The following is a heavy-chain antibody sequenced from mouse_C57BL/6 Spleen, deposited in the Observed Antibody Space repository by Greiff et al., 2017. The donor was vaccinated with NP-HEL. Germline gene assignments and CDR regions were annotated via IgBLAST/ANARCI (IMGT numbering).Heavy chain of an antibody. Sequence: QVQLQQSGAELARPGASVKLSCKASGYTFTSYGISWVKQRTGQGLEWIGEIYPRSGNTYYYEKFKGKATLTADKSSSTAYMELRSLTSEDSAVYFCARWGPDEAYWGQGTLVTVSA. CDR2: IYPRSGNT. CDR3: ARWGPDEAY. V-gene: IGHV1-81*01. CDR1: GYTFTSYG. J-gene: IGHJ3*01.